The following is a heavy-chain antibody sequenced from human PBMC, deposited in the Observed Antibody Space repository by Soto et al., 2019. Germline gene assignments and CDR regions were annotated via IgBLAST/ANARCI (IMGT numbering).Heavy chain of an antibody. CDR1: GGSISSSNW. J-gene: IGHJ4*02. CDR2: IYHSGST. V-gene: IGHV4-4*02. CDR3: ARTGGQLWFPDY. Sequence: SETLSLTCAVSGGSISSSNWWSWVHQPPGKGLEWIGEIYHSGSTMYNPSLKSRVTISVDKSKNQFSLKLTSVTAADTAVYYCARTGGQLWFPDYWGQGTLVTVSS. D-gene: IGHD5-18*01.